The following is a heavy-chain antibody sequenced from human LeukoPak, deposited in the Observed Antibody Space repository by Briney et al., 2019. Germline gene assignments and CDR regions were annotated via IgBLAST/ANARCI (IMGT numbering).Heavy chain of an antibody. CDR3: ARDSSGYQLDY. D-gene: IGHD3-22*01. J-gene: IGHJ4*02. CDR1: GGSVSSGDSC. Sequence: SQTLSLTCTVSGGSVSSGDSCWNWIPQPPGKGLEGVGYIDCSENTYYNPSLKSRFTMTVTTAKDQYSLKLSSVTAADTAVYYCARDSSGYQLDYWGQGTLVTVSS. V-gene: IGHV4-30-4*08. CDR2: IDCSENT.